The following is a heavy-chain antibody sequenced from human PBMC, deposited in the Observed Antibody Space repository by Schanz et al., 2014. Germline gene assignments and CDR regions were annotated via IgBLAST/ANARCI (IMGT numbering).Heavy chain of an antibody. Sequence: EVQLLESGGGLVQPGGSLRLSCAASGFTFSTSAMSWVRQVPGKGLEWVANIKKDGSEKYYVDSVKGRFTISRDNAKNSLFLQMNSLRPEDTAVYYCARGGPAYYFDDWGQGTLVTVSS. V-gene: IGHV3-7*01. J-gene: IGHJ4*02. CDR3: ARGGPAYYFDD. CDR1: GFTFSTSA. CDR2: IKKDGSEK.